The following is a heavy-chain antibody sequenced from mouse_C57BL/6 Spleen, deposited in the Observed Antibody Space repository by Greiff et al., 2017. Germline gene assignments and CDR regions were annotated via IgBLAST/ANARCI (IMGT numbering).Heavy chain of an antibody. V-gene: IGHV1-53*01. CDR3: ARSGGGMITTVIGD. D-gene: IGHD1-1*01. CDR2: INPSNGGT. Sequence: QVQLQQPGTELVKPGASVKLSCKASGYTFTSYWMHWVKQRPGQGLEWIGNINPSNGGTNYNEKFKSKATLTVDKSSSTAYMQLSSLTSEDSAVYYCARSGGGMITTVIGDWGQGTTLTVSS. J-gene: IGHJ2*01. CDR1: GYTFTSYW.